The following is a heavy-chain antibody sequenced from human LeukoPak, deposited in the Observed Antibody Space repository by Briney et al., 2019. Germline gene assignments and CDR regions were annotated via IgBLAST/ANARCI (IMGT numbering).Heavy chain of an antibody. CDR1: GGSISSYY. D-gene: IGHD2-2*01. CDR2: IYYSGST. J-gene: IGHJ6*03. CDR3: ARGVVPAADYYYMDV. Sequence: PSETLSLTCTVSGGSISSYYWSWIRQPPGNGLEWIGYIYYSGSTNYNPSLKSRVTISVDTSKNQFSLKLSSVTAADTAVYYCARGVVPAADYYYMDVWGKGTTVTVSS. V-gene: IGHV4-59*01.